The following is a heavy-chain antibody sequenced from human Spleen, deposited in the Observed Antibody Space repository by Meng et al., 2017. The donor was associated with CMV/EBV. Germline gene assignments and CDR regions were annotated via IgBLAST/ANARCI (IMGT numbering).Heavy chain of an antibody. J-gene: IGHJ4*02. Sequence: GESLKISCVVSGFTFSRFWMSWVRQAPGKGLEWVANIKEDGSEKYYVDSVKGRFTISRDNAKNTLYLQMDSLRGEDTAVYYCAVAARRYYFDYWGQGTLVTVSS. V-gene: IGHV3-7*01. CDR2: IKEDGSEK. CDR1: GFTFSRFW. CDR3: AVAARRYYFDY. D-gene: IGHD6-6*01.